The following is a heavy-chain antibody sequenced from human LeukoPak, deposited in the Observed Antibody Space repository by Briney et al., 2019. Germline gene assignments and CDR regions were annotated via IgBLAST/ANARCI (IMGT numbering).Heavy chain of an antibody. CDR1: SGPISANEYY. CDR2: MHYRGPT. D-gene: IGHD3-3*01. Sequence: PSETLSLTCSVSSGPISANEYYWVWIRQPPGKGLEWIGSMHYRGPTYYNPSLRSRVTMSVDTSKNTFSLNLSSVSASDTAVYYCARRGRLLEWLSFFDYWGQGTLVTVSS. J-gene: IGHJ4*02. CDR3: ARRGRLLEWLSFFDY. V-gene: IGHV4-39*02.